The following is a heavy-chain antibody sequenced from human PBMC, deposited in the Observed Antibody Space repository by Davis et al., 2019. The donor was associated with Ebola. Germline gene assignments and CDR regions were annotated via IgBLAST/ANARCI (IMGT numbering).Heavy chain of an antibody. CDR1: GYTFTGYY. D-gene: IGHD3-10*01. CDR3: AREGGLYGGTIPGAV. V-gene: IGHV1-2*02. J-gene: IGHJ6*02. CDR2: INPNSGGT. Sequence: ASVKVSCKASGYTFTGYYMHWVRQAPGQGLEWMGWINPNSGGTNYAQKFQGRVTMTRDTSISTAYMELSRLRSDDTAVYYCAREGGLYGGTIPGAVWGQGTTVTVSS.